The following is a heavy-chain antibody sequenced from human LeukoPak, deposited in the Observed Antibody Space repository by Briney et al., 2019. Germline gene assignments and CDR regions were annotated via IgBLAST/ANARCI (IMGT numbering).Heavy chain of an antibody. V-gene: IGHV1-18*01. CDR1: GYTFTSYG. CDR2: ISAYNGNT. CDR3: ARAGVFRGGDEKNWFDP. D-gene: IGHD3-10*01. Sequence: ASVKVSCKASGYTFTSYGISWVRQAPGQGLEWMGWISAYNGNTNYAQKLQGRVTMTTDTSTSTAYMELRSLRSDDTAVYYCARAGVFRGGDEKNWFDPWGQGTLVTVSS. J-gene: IGHJ5*02.